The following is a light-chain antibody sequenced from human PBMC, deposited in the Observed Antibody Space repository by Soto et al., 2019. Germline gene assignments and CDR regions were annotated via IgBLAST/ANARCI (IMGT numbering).Light chain of an antibody. CDR2: GAS. CDR3: QQYGRSGT. CDR1: QSVSNNY. Sequence: LTLCPGTLALSTGERATLSGRASQSVSNNYLAWYQQKPGQAPRLLIYGASNRATGIPDRFSGSGSGTDFTLTISRLEPEDFAVYYCQQYGRSGTFGQGTNVDIK. J-gene: IGKJ1*01. V-gene: IGKV3-20*01.